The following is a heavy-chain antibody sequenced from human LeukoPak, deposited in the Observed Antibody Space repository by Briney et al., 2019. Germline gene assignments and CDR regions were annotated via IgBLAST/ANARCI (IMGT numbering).Heavy chain of an antibody. Sequence: PGGSLRLSCAATGFSFSNHAMSWVRQVAGKGLEWVSTINNSGSSTYYADSVKGRFTISRDNSKNTLYLQMNSLRAEDTAVYYCAKAAFGGSGSYPDCWGQGTLVTVPS. J-gene: IGHJ4*02. CDR2: INNSGSST. D-gene: IGHD3-10*01. CDR1: GFSFSNHA. CDR3: AKAAFGGSGSYPDC. V-gene: IGHV3-23*01.